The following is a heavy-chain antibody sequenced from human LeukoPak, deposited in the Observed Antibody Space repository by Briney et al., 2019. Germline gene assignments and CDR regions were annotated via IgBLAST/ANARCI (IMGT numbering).Heavy chain of an antibody. D-gene: IGHD3-3*01. CDR2: MNAYNGNR. Sequence: ASVKVSVKGSGYTCTNCGSSGVWQGPGQGVERGGGMNAYNGNRRYALKGQGRVSITTDTATRTANMELRSLSPDDTAVFYCASGRIPARLRELGVVTDRHYYMDVWGKGTTVTVSS. V-gene: IGHV1-18*01. CDR1: GYTCTNCG. CDR3: ASGRIPARLRELGVVTDRHYYMDV. J-gene: IGHJ6*03.